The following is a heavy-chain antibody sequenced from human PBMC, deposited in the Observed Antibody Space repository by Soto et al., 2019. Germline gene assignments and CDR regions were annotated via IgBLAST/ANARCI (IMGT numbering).Heavy chain of an antibody. V-gene: IGHV4-59*01. D-gene: IGHD3-22*01. CDR2: IYYSGST. Sequence: SETLSLACTVCGGCISSYYWSWIRQPPGKGLEWIGYIYYSGSTNYNPSLKSRVTISVDTSKNQFSLKLSSVTAADTAVYYCARELDSSGYYYFAFDIWGQGTMVTVSS. J-gene: IGHJ3*02. CDR3: ARELDSSGYYYFAFDI. CDR1: GGCISSYY.